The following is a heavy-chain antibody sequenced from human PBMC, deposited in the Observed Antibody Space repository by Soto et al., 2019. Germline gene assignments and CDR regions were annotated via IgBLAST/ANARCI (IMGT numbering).Heavy chain of an antibody. CDR2: MNPNSGNT. Sequence: ASVKVSCKASGYTFTSYDINWVRQATGQGLEWMGWMNPNSGNTGYAQKFQGRVTMTRNTSISTAYMELSSLRSEDTAVYYCARAPPGITIFGVVIIRWFDPSGQGTLVTVSS. V-gene: IGHV1-8*01. CDR1: GYTFTSYD. J-gene: IGHJ5*02. D-gene: IGHD3-3*01. CDR3: ARAPPGITIFGVVIIRWFDP.